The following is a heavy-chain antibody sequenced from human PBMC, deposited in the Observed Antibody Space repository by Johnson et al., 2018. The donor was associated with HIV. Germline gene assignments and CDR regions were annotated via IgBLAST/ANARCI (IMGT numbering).Heavy chain of an antibody. J-gene: IGHJ3*02. V-gene: IGHV3-49*03. Sequence: VQLVESGGGLVQPGRSLRLSCTASGFTFGDYAMSWFRQAPGKGLEWVGFIRSKAYGGTTEYAASVKGRFTISRYDSKSIAYLQMNSLKTEDTAVYYCTRDTTYYYGSGSVGDAFDIWGQGTMVTVSS. D-gene: IGHD3-10*01. CDR3: TRDTTYYYGSGSVGDAFDI. CDR1: GFTFGDYA. CDR2: IRSKAYGGTT.